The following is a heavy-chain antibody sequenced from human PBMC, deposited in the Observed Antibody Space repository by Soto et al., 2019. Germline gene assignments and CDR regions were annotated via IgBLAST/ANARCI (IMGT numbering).Heavy chain of an antibody. Sequence: GSLRLSCAASGFDASVNYMTWVRQAPGKGLEWVSAINNAYSTFYADSVKGRFTISRDNSKNTVYLQMNSLRVEDTAMYYCVRENYYYCMDVWGQGTAVTVSS. CDR2: INNAYST. CDR3: VRENYYYCMDV. J-gene: IGHJ6*02. V-gene: IGHV3-66*01. CDR1: GFDASVNY.